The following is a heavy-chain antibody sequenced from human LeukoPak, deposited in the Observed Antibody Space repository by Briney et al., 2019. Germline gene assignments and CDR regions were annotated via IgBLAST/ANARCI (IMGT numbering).Heavy chain of an antibody. J-gene: IGHJ4*02. CDR2: ISYDGSNK. Sequence: HPGGSLRLSCAASGFTFSSYGMHWVRQAPGKGLEWVAVISYDGSNKYYADSVKGRFTISRDNSKNTLYLQMNSLRAEDTAVYYCAKEVDTAMASSGPFFDYWGQGTLVTVSS. CDR3: AKEVDTAMASSGPFFDY. CDR1: GFTFSSYG. V-gene: IGHV3-30*18. D-gene: IGHD5-18*01.